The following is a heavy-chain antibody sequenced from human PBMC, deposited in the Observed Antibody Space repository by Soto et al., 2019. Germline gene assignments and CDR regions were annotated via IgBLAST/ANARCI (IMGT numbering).Heavy chain of an antibody. Sequence: GGSLRLSCAAPGFTFSSYGMHWVRQAPGKGLEWVAVIWYDGSNKYYADSVKGRFTTSRDNSKNTLYLQMNSLRAEDTAVYDWARDSGIAAAGTVEGSPDYWGQGT. CDR1: GFTFSSYG. D-gene: IGHD6-13*01. CDR3: ARDSGIAAAGTVEGSPDY. V-gene: IGHV3-33*01. CDR2: IWYDGSNK. J-gene: IGHJ4*02.